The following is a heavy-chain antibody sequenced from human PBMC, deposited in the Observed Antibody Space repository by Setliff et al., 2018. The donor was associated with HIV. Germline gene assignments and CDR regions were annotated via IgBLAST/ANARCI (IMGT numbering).Heavy chain of an antibody. J-gene: IGHJ6*02. CDR1: GGTFSSYA. Sequence: GASVKVSCKASGGTFSSYAISWVRQAPGQGLEWMGGIIPIFGTANYAQKFQGRVTITADESTSTAYMELSSLRSEDTAVYYCASMVRGVIKDYYYYGMDVWGQGTTVTVS. CDR2: IIPIFGTA. D-gene: IGHD3-10*01. V-gene: IGHV1-69*13. CDR3: ASMVRGVIKDYYYYGMDV.